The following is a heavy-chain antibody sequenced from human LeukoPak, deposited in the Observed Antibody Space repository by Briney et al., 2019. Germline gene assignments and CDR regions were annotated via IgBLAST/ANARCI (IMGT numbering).Heavy chain of an antibody. Sequence: ASVTVSFKGSGGTFSSYAISWVRQAPGQGLEWMGGIIPIFGTANYAQKFQGRVTITADESTSTAYMELSSLRSEDTAVYYCASTTAAGRNWFDPWGQGTLVTVSS. CDR2: IIPIFGTA. J-gene: IGHJ5*02. CDR3: ASTTAAGRNWFDP. D-gene: IGHD6-13*01. CDR1: GGTFSSYA. V-gene: IGHV1-69*01.